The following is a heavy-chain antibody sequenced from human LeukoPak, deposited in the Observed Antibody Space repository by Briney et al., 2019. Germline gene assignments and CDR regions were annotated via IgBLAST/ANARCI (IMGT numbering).Heavy chain of an antibody. CDR2: ISGSGGST. J-gene: IGHJ4*02. Sequence: PEGSLRLSCTASGYTLSSYAMSWLRQAPGKALEWVSAISGSGGSTYYAVSVKGRFTISRDNSKNTLYLQMNSLRAEDTAVYYCAKDSDPKFLWFGEPPSPLDYWGQGTLVTVSS. D-gene: IGHD3-10*01. V-gene: IGHV3-23*01. CDR1: GYTLSSYA. CDR3: AKDSDPKFLWFGEPPSPLDY.